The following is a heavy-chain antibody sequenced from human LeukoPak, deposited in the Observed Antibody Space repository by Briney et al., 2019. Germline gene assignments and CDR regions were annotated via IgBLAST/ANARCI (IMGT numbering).Heavy chain of an antibody. Sequence: GGSLRLSCEASGFSFSKYAMTWVRQAPGKGLEWVSGMSSSGVSPDYADSVRGRFTISRDNSKDTLILHMDSLRVEDTAIYYCAKRHCTSTHCFGFDYWGQGTLVTVSS. D-gene: IGHD2-2*01. CDR3: AKRHCTSTHCFGFDY. CDR1: GFSFSKYA. J-gene: IGHJ4*02. CDR2: MSSSGVSP. V-gene: IGHV3-23*01.